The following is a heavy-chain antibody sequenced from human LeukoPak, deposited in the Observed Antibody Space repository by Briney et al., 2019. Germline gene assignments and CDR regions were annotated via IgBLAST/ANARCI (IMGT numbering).Heavy chain of an antibody. Sequence: GGSLRLSCAASGFDFSSNWMHWVRHAPGRGLVWVSRIKGDGISTNYADSVKGRFTISRDIAKNTLYLQMNSLRAEDTGVYYCAKDHYWSIDYWGRGTLVTVSS. CDR2: IKGDGIST. V-gene: IGHV3-74*01. CDR3: AKDHYWSIDY. J-gene: IGHJ4*02. D-gene: IGHD3-3*01. CDR1: GFDFSSNW.